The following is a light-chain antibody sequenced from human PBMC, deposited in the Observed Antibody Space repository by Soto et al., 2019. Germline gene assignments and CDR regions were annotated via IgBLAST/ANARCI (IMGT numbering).Light chain of an antibody. Sequence: QSVLTQPPSASGTPGQRVTISCSGSSSNIGSNIVNWYQQLPGTAPKLLIYSNNQRPSGVPDRFSGSKSGTSASLAISGLQSEDEADYYCAGWDDSLNGVVFGGGTKLTVL. CDR1: SSNIGSNI. CDR2: SNN. CDR3: AGWDDSLNGVV. J-gene: IGLJ2*01. V-gene: IGLV1-44*01.